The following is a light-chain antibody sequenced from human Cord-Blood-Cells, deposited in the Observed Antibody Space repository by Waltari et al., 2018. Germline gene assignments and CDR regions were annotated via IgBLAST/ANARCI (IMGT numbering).Light chain of an antibody. V-gene: IGKV3-15*01. J-gene: IGKJ1*01. Sequence: EIVMTQSPATLSVSPGERATLSCRASQSVSSNLAWYQQKPGQAPRLLIYGASTRATGIPARFSVSVSGTEFTLTISSLQSEDFAVYYCQQYNNWPQTFGQGTKVEIK. CDR1: QSVSSN. CDR3: QQYNNWPQT. CDR2: GAS.